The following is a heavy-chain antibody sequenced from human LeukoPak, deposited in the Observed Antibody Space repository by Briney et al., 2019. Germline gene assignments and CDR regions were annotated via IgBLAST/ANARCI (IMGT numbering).Heavy chain of an antibody. D-gene: IGHD2/OR15-2a*01. CDR3: ASEPYLTYYYYGMDV. V-gene: IGHV1-69*04. CDR1: GYTFTSYG. J-gene: IGHJ6*02. CDR2: IIPILGIA. Sequence: ASVKVSCKASGYTFTSYGISWVRQAPGQGLEWMGRIIPILGIANYAQKFQGRVTITADKSTSTAYMELSSLRSEDTAVYYCASEPYLTYYYYGMDVWGQGTTVTVSS.